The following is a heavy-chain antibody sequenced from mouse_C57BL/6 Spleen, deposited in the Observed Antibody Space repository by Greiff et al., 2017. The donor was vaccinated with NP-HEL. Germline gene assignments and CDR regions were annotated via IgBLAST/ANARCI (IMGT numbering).Heavy chain of an antibody. D-gene: IGHD2-3*01. Sequence: EVKLMESGGGLVKPGGSLKLSCAASGFTFSSYAMSWVRQTPEKRLEWVATISDGGSYTYYPDNVKGRFTISRDNAKNNLYLQMSHLKSEDTAMYYCARDGYLLPFAYWGQGTLVTVSA. CDR2: ISDGGSYT. CDR1: GFTFSSYA. V-gene: IGHV5-4*01. CDR3: ARDGYLLPFAY. J-gene: IGHJ3*01.